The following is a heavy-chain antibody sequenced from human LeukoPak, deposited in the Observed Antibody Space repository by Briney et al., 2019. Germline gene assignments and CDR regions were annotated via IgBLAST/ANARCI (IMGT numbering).Heavy chain of an antibody. CDR1: GGSISSGDYY. CDR3: ARDVGRGYSYGSGLDY. Sequence: SQTLSLTCTVSGGSISSGDYYWSWIRQPPGKGLEWIGYIYYSGSTYYNPSLKSRVTISVDTSKNQFSLKLSSVTAADTAVYYCARDVGRGYSYGSGLDYWGQGTLVTVSS. V-gene: IGHV4-30-4*01. J-gene: IGHJ4*02. CDR2: IYYSGST. D-gene: IGHD5-18*01.